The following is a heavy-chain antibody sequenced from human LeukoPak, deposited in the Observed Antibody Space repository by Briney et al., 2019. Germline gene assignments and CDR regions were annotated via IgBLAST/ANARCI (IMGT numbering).Heavy chain of an antibody. CDR2: MWYHGSNK. V-gene: IGHV3-33*01. CDR3: ARARYGDGFYFDF. D-gene: IGHD4-17*01. Sequence: GGSLGLSCAASGFTFSSFGMHWVRQAPGKGLEWVAVMWYHGSNKYYADSVKGRFTISRDNSKNTLYLQMNSLRAEDTAVYYCARARYGDGFYFDFWGQGTLVTVSS. CDR1: GFTFSSFG. J-gene: IGHJ4*02.